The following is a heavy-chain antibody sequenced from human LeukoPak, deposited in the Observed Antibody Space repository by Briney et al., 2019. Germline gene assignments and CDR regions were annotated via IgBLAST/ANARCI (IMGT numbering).Heavy chain of an antibody. D-gene: IGHD2-21*01. V-gene: IGHV1-69*13. J-gene: IGHJ6*02. CDR3: ARARTDVIYGGYYYYAMDA. Sequence: GASAKVSCKASGGTFISYVISWERQAPGQGLEWMGGINRIFGTGDYAQKFQGRVTITADESTRTAYMELRSLRSEDTAVYYCARARTDVIYGGYYYYAMDAWGQGTTVTVSS. CDR2: INRIFGTG. CDR1: GGTFISYV.